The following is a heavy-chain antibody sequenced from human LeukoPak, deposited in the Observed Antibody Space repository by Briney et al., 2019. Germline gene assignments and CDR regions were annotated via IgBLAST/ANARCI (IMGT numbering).Heavy chain of an antibody. CDR2: ISYDGSNK. Sequence: GGSLRLSCAASGFTFSSYGMHWVRQAPGKGLEWVAVISYDGSNKYYADSVKGRFTISRDNSKNTLYLQMNSLRAEDTAVYYCATEKGSNFDYWGQGTLVTVSS. V-gene: IGHV3-30*03. CDR1: GFTFSSYG. CDR3: ATEKGSNFDY. J-gene: IGHJ4*02. D-gene: IGHD6-6*01.